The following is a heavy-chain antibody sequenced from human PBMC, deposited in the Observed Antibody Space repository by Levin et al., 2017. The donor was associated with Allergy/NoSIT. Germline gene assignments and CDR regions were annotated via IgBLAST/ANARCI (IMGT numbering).Heavy chain of an antibody. J-gene: IGHJ3*02. CDR3: ARDYDYGDYDVGAFDI. D-gene: IGHD4-17*01. Sequence: SCAASGFTFSSYGMHWVRQAPGKGLEWVAVIWYDGSNKYYADSVKGRFTISRDNSKNTLYLQMNSLRAEDTAVYYCARDYDYGDYDVGAFDIWGQGTMVTVSS. CDR2: IWYDGSNK. CDR1: GFTFSSYG. V-gene: IGHV3-33*01.